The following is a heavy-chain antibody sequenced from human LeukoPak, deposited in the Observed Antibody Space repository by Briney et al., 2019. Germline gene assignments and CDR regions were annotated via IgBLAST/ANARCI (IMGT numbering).Heavy chain of an antibody. Sequence: ASVKVSCKASGYTFTSYYMHWVRQAPGQGLEWMGIINPSGGSTSYAQKFQGRVTMTRDTSTSTVYMELSSLRSEDTAVYYCARDLDKWEAPGGGAFDIWGQGTMVTVSS. CDR2: INPSGGST. CDR1: GYTFTSYY. J-gene: IGHJ3*02. V-gene: IGHV1-46*01. D-gene: IGHD1-26*01. CDR3: ARDLDKWEAPGGGAFDI.